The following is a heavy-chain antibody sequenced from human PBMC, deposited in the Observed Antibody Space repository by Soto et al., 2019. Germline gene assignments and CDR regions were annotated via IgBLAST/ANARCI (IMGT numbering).Heavy chain of an antibody. J-gene: IGHJ4*02. CDR2: IYYSGST. V-gene: IGHV4-39*01. CDR1: GGSISSSSYY. D-gene: IGHD3-3*01. Sequence: SETLSLTCTVSGGSISSSSYYWGWIRQPPGKGLEWIGSIYYSGSTYYNPSLKSRVTISVDTSKNQFSLKLSSVTAADTAVYYCASRRNYDFWSGYYTRYFDYWGQGTLVTVSS. CDR3: ASRRNYDFWSGYYTRYFDY.